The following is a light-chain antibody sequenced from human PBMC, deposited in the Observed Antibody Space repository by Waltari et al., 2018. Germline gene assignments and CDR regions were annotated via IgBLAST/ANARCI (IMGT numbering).Light chain of an antibody. CDR3: QQQYT. V-gene: IGKV1-5*03. J-gene: IGKJ2*01. Sequence: DIQMTQSPSTLSASVGDRVTITCRASQSISSWLAWYQQKPGKAPKLLIYEASSLETWVSSRFSGSGSGTEFTLTIRSLQPDDFATYYCQQQYTFGQGTKLEIK. CDR2: EAS. CDR1: QSISSW.